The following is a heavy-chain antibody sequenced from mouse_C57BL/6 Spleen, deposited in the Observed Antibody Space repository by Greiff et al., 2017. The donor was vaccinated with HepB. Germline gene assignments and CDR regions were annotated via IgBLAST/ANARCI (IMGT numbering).Heavy chain of an antibody. CDR1: GYSFTGYY. J-gene: IGHJ2*01. CDR2: INPSTGGT. V-gene: IGHV1-42*01. Sequence: EVKLVESGPELVKPGASVKISCKASGYSFTGYYMNWVKQSPEKSLEWIGEINPSTGGTTYNQKFKAKATLTVDKSSSTAYMQLKSLTSEDSAVYYCARLYYGYDVYFDYWGQGTTLTVSS. D-gene: IGHD2-2*01. CDR3: ARLYYGYDVYFDY.